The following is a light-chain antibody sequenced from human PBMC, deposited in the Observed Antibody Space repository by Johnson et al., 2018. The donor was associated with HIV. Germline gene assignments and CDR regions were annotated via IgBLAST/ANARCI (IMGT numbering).Light chain of an antibody. CDR3: GTWDSSLSVYV. CDR1: SSNIGNNY. V-gene: IGLV1-51*01. CDR2: DNN. Sequence: QLVLTQPPSVSAAPGQKVTISCSGSSSNIGNNYVSWYQQLPGTAPKLLIYDNNKRPSGIPDRFSGSKSGTSATLGITGLQTGGEADYYCGTWDSSLSVYVFGTGTKVTVL. J-gene: IGLJ1*01.